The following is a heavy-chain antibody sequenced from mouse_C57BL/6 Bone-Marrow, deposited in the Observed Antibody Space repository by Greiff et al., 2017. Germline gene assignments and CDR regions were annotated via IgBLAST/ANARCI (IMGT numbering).Heavy chain of an antibody. CDR2: IDPENGDT. CDR3: TPSRYSNFGGFAY. V-gene: IGHV14-4*01. CDR1: GFNIKDDY. D-gene: IGHD2-5*01. J-gene: IGHJ3*01. Sequence: EVQLQQSGAELVRPGASVKLSCTASGFNIKDDYMHWVKQRPEQGLEWIGWIDPENGDTEYASKFQGKATITADTSSNTAYLQLSSLTSRATAVYFFTPSRYSNFGGFAYGGQGTLVTVSA.